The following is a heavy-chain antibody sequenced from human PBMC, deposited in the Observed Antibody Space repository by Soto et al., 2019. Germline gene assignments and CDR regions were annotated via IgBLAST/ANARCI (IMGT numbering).Heavy chain of an antibody. J-gene: IGHJ4*02. D-gene: IGHD6-19*01. CDR2: IYSGGST. CDR3: AGDSSGWYYFDY. Sequence: GGSLRLSCAASGFTVSSNYMSWVRQAPGKGLEWVSVIYSGGSTCYADSVKGRFTISRDNSKNTLYLQMNSLRAEDTAVYYCAGDSSGWYYFDYWGQGTLVTVSS. CDR1: GFTVSSNY. V-gene: IGHV3-66*01.